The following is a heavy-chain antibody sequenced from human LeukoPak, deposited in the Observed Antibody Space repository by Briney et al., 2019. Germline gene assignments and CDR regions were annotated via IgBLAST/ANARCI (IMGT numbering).Heavy chain of an antibody. Sequence: GGSLRLSCAASGFTFSSYAMSWVRQAPGKGLEWVSVISGSGGSTFYADSVKGRFTISRDNSKNTLYLQMNSLRAEDTAVYYCARGLSGHYAFDVWGRGTMVTVSS. V-gene: IGHV3-23*01. CDR1: GFTFSSYA. CDR3: ARGLSGHYAFDV. J-gene: IGHJ3*01. CDR2: ISGSGGST. D-gene: IGHD1-26*01.